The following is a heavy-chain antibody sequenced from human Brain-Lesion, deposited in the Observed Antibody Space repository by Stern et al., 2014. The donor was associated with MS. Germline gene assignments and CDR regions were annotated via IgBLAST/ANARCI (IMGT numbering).Heavy chain of an antibody. CDR2: ISTTASTI. CDR1: GFIFSDYY. V-gene: IGHV3-11*01. CDR3: AISSSRYYFDS. D-gene: IGHD2-2*01. Sequence: QVQLVESGGTLVKPGGSLRLSCAASGFIFSDYYMNWIRQAPGQGLEWVSYISTTASTIYYADSVKGRFTISRDNTKNPLFLQMSSLRAEDTAVYYCAISSSRYYFDSWGLGTLVTVSS. J-gene: IGHJ4*02.